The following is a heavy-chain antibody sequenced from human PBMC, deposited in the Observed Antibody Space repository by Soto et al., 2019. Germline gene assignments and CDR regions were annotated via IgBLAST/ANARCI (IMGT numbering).Heavy chain of an antibody. D-gene: IGHD5-18*01. J-gene: IGHJ4*02. Sequence: SETLSLTCTVSGGSISSGGYYWSWIRQHPGKGLEWIEYIYYSGSTYYNPSLKSRVTISVDTSKNQFSLKLSSVTAADTAVYYCARAAIQLWFGWVDYWGQGTLVTVSS. CDR2: IYYSGST. V-gene: IGHV4-31*03. CDR1: GGSISSGGYY. CDR3: ARAAIQLWFGWVDY.